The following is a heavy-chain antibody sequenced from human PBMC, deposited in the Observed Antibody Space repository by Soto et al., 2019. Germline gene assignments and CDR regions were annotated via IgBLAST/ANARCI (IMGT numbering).Heavy chain of an antibody. V-gene: IGHV1-24*01. J-gene: IGHJ4*02. CDR3: ATLPGRLMIVPFYYFDY. D-gene: IGHD3-22*01. Sequence: ASVKVSYKVSGYTLTELSMHWVRQAPGKGLEWMGGFDPEDGETIYAQKFQGRVTMTEDTSTDTAYMELSSLRSEDTAVYYCATLPGRLMIVPFYYFDYWGQGTLVTVSS. CDR2: FDPEDGET. CDR1: GYTLTELS.